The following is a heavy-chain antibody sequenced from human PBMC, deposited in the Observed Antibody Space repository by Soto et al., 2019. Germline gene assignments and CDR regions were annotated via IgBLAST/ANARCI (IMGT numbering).Heavy chain of an antibody. Sequence: GGSLRLSCAASGFTFSAYAMSWVRQAPGKGLEWVSAISGTSPSTYYADSVQGRFTISRDSSRKTLFLQMNTLRAEDTAVYFCPLRIFGVVYCGQAPQVTVSS. D-gene: IGHD3-3*01. CDR1: GFTFSAYA. CDR3: PLRIFGVVY. J-gene: IGHJ4*02. V-gene: IGHV3-23*01. CDR2: ISGTSPST.